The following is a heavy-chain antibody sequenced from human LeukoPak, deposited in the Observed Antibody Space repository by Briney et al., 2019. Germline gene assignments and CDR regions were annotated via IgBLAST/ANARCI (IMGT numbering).Heavy chain of an antibody. V-gene: IGHV1-18*01. Sequence: ASVRVSCKASGYIFTSYGISWVRQAPGQGLEWMGRISAYNGHTNSAQKFQGRVTMTTDTSTSTAYMEMRSLKSDDTAVYYCARDLTHRRNYDNSGYQIVPAFWGQGTLVTVSS. J-gene: IGHJ4*02. D-gene: IGHD3-22*01. CDR2: ISAYNGHT. CDR1: GYIFTSYG. CDR3: ARDLTHRRNYDNSGYQIVPAF.